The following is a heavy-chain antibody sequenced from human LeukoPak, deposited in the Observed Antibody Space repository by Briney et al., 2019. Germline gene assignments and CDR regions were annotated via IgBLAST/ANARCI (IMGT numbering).Heavy chain of an antibody. CDR2: ISYDGSNK. J-gene: IGHJ4*02. D-gene: IGHD3-22*01. CDR3: AKELTYYYDSSGLDY. V-gene: IGHV3-30*18. Sequence: PGGSLRLSCAASGFTVSNNYISWVRQAPGKGLEWVAVISYDGSNKYYADSVKGRFTISRDNSKNTLYLQMNSLRAEDTAVYYCAKELTYYYDSSGLDYWGQGILVTVSS. CDR1: GFTVSNNY.